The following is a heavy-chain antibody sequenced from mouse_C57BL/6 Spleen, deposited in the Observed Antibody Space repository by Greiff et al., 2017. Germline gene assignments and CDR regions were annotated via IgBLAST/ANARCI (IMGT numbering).Heavy chain of an antibody. CDR1: GFTFTDYY. D-gene: IGHD3-1*01. Sequence: EVQRVESGGGLVQPGGSLSLSCAASGFTFTDYYMSWVRQPPGKALEWLGFIRNKANGYTTEYSASVKGRFTISRANSQSILYLQMNALRAEDSATYYCARSSSYDAMDYWGQGTSVTVSS. CDR3: ARSSSYDAMDY. J-gene: IGHJ4*01. V-gene: IGHV7-3*01. CDR2: IRNKANGYTT.